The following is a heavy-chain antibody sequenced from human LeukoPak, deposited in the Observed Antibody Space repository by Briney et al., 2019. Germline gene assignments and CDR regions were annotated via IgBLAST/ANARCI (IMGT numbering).Heavy chain of an antibody. Sequence: ASVKVSCKASGYSFTSYGISWVRQAPGQGLEWMGWISDYNGNTNYAQKLQGRVTMTTDTSTSTAYMELRSLRSDDTAVYYCARSLIVGPEGYDAFDTWGQGTMVTVSS. J-gene: IGHJ3*02. CDR1: GYSFTSYG. CDR3: ARSLIVGPEGYDAFDT. D-gene: IGHD1-26*01. CDR2: ISDYNGNT. V-gene: IGHV1-18*01.